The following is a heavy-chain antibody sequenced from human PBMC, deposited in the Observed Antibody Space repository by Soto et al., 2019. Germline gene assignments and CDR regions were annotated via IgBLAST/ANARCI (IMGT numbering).Heavy chain of an antibody. Sequence: PSETLSLTCGVYGASFSGYYWSWIRQPPGKGLEWIGEINHSGSTNYNPSLKSRVTISVDTSKNQFSLKLSSVTAADTAVYYCARGLPFRGRDSSGYYYSAFYNVRDVWGQGPTVTVS. D-gene: IGHD3-22*01. CDR1: GASFSGYY. J-gene: IGHJ6*02. CDR2: INHSGST. V-gene: IGHV4-34*01. CDR3: ARGLPFRGRDSSGYYYSAFYNVRDV.